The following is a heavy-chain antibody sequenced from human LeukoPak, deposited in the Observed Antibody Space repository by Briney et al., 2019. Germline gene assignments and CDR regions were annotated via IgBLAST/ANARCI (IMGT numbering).Heavy chain of an antibody. V-gene: IGHV3-23*01. J-gene: IGHJ1*01. CDR3: AKDDAWGRYQD. CDR2: IRTDGVTT. Sequence: PGGTLRLSCAASGFTFSFHGMNWVRQAPGKGLEWVSGIRTDGVTTYYADSVKGRFTISRDNSKSTLYLQMISLGAEDPAVYFCAKDDAWGRYQDWGQGTLVTVSS. CDR1: GFTFSFHG. D-gene: IGHD3-16*02.